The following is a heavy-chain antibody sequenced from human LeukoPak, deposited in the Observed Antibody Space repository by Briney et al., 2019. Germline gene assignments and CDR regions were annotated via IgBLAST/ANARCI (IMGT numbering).Heavy chain of an antibody. Sequence: SETLSLTCAVYGGSFSGYYWSWIRQPPGKGLEWIGEINHSGSTNYNPSLKSRVTISVDTSKNQFSLKLSSVTAADTAVYYCARGGRGPVDYWGQGTLVTVCS. V-gene: IGHV4-34*01. CDR1: GGSFSGYY. CDR2: INHSGST. CDR3: ARGGRGPVDY. J-gene: IGHJ4*02. D-gene: IGHD5-12*01.